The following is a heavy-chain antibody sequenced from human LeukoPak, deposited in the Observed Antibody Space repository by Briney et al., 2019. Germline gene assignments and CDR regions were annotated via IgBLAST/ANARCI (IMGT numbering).Heavy chain of an antibody. V-gene: IGHV4-34*01. Sequence: SETLSLTCAVYGGYFSGYYWSWIRQPPGKGLEWIGEINHSGTTNYNPSLKSRVTISVDTSKNQFSLKMSSVTAADTAVYYCAREGSAVTNFDYWGQGTLVTVSS. CDR2: INHSGTT. J-gene: IGHJ4*02. CDR3: AREGSAVTNFDY. CDR1: GGYFSGYY. D-gene: IGHD3-10*01.